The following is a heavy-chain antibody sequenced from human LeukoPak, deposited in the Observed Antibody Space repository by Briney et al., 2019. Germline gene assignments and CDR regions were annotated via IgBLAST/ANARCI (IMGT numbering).Heavy chain of an antibody. CDR3: ARSGGSGDNNWFDP. CDR2: IIPILGIT. CDR1: GYTFTSYA. V-gene: IGHV1-69*04. J-gene: IGHJ5*02. Sequence: GASVKVSCKASGYTFTSYAMNWVRQAPGQGLQWMGRIIPILGITNYAQKLQGRVTISADKSTSTAYMELSSLRSEDTALYYCARSGGSGDNNWFDPWGQGTLVTVSS. D-gene: IGHD3-10*01.